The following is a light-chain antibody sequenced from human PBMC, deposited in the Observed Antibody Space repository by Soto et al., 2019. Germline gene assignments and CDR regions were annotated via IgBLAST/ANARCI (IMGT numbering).Light chain of an antibody. J-gene: IGKJ5*01. V-gene: IGKV3-11*01. CDR2: EAA. CDR3: QQCRNRPIT. Sequence: EIVLTQSQATLSLAPGERATLSCRASQSVSDYLAWYQQKPGQAPRLLIYEAANRATGIPARFSGGGSGTDFTLNISIREPEDFAVYYCQQCRNRPITCGQGPRLEIK. CDR1: QSVSDY.